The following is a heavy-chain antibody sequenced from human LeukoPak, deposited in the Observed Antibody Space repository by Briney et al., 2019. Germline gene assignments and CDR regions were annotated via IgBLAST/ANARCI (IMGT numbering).Heavy chain of an antibody. Sequence: PGGSLRLSCEASGFTFDTQAMSWVRQAPEKGLEWVASVTSSGRTPYYADSVRGRFTISRDNSKNTLYLQMNSLRGEDTAVYYCAKDRPNFYETSGAYYKPKGDFWGQGSLVTVSS. V-gene: IGHV3-23*01. CDR1: GFTFDTQA. CDR3: AKDRPNFYETSGAYYKPKGDF. D-gene: IGHD3-10*01. CDR2: VTSSGRTP. J-gene: IGHJ4*02.